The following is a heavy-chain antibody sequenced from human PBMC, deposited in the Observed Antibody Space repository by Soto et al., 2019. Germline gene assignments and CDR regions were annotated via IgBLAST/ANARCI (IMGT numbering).Heavy chain of an antibody. CDR2: INPILSMS. V-gene: IGHV1-69*02. Sequence: QVQLVQSGAEVKKPGSSVRVSCKASGDTFTFYSINWVRQAPGLGLEWMGRINPILSMSNYAQRFQGRVTMTADKSTSTAYMELSSLRSEDTAMYYCASSYGSGYRAFDYWGQGALVTXSS. CDR3: ASSYGSGYRAFDY. J-gene: IGHJ4*02. CDR1: GDTFTFYS. D-gene: IGHD3-10*01.